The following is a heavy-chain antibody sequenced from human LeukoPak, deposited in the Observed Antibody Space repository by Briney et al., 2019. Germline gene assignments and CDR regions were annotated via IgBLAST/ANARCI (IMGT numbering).Heavy chain of an antibody. CDR1: GGSISSYY. CDR3: ARGQQLVQYYFDY. J-gene: IGHJ4*02. D-gene: IGHD6-13*01. CDR2: ISYSGGT. Sequence: PSETLSLTCTVSGGSISSYYWNWIRQPPGKGLEWIGYISYSGGTNYNPSLKSRVTISVDTSKNQFSLKLSSVTAAVTAVYYCARGQQLVQYYFDYWGQGTLVTVSS. V-gene: IGHV4-59*01.